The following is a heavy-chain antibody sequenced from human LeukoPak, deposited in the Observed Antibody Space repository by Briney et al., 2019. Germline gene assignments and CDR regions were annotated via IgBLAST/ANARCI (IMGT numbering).Heavy chain of an antibody. CDR2: ISGSGDIK. D-gene: IGHD4-11*01. Sequence: PGGSLRLSCAASGFTFRSYAMRWVRQAPGKGLEWVAPISGSGDIKYYADSVRGRFTVSRNKSINPLYLHMNSLRAEDTAVYYCAKGPTVTSGHFVYWGQGTLVTVSS. CDR3: AKGPTVTSGHFVY. J-gene: IGHJ4*02. V-gene: IGHV3-23*01. CDR1: GFTFRSYA.